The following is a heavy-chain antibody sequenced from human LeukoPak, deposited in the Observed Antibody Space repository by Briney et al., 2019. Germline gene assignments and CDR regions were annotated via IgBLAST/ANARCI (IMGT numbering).Heavy chain of an antibody. CDR3: ARDSAHYYDSSGYYGGGAFDI. V-gene: IGHV1-18*01. J-gene: IGHJ3*02. CDR1: GYTFTSYG. CDR2: ISAYNGNT. Sequence: ASVKVSCKASGYTFTSYGISWVRQVPGQGLEWMGWISAYNGNTNYAQKLQGRVTMTTDTSTSTAYMELRSLRSDDTAVYYCARDSAHYYDSSGYYGGGAFDIWGQGTMVTVSS. D-gene: IGHD3-22*01.